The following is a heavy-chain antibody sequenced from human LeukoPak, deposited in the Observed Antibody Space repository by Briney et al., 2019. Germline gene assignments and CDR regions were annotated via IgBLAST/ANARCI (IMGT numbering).Heavy chain of an antibody. CDR1: EFTFSNYW. V-gene: IGHV3-7*01. D-gene: IGHD3-10*01. CDR2: IKQDGSEK. J-gene: IGHJ3*02. Sequence: PGGSLRLSCEASEFTFSNYWMTWVRQPPGKGLEWVAIIKQDGSEKYYVDSVKGRFTISRDNAKNSLYLQMNSLRAEDTAVYYCAREPYNDAFDIWGQGTMVTVSS. CDR3: AREPYNDAFDI.